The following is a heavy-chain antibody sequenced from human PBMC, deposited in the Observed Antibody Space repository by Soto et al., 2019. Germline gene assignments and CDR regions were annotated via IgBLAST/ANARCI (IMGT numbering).Heavy chain of an antibody. V-gene: IGHV4-39*01. D-gene: IGHD1-20*01. J-gene: IGHJ5*02. CDR2: SNYSGTT. CDR1: VASLSVHRYY. Sequence: SLTFTVSVASLSVHRYYWTGIRQPPGKVLEWIGSSNYSGTTYFNPSLKSRATISVEMSKNQFSLRLTSVTAADTAIYYCTRRHNWNDNYFDPWD. CDR3: TRRHNWNDNYFDP.